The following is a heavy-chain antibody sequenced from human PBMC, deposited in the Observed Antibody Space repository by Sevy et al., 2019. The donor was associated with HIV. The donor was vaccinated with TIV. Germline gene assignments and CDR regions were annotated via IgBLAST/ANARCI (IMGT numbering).Heavy chain of an antibody. Sequence: GESLKISCAATGFTFSNYAMHWVRQAPGKGMEWVAIIWSDGAYQYHGDSVKGRLTISRDNSKNTLYLQMNNVRVEDTAVYYCARGGYYYDNAAYYALDSWGQGTLVTVSS. CDR3: ARGGYYYDNAAYYALDS. J-gene: IGHJ4*02. CDR1: GFTFSNYA. D-gene: IGHD3-22*01. V-gene: IGHV3-33*01. CDR2: IWSDGAYQ.